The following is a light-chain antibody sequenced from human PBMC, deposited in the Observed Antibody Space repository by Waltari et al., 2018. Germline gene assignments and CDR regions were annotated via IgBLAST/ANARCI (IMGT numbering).Light chain of an antibody. V-gene: IGKV4-1*01. J-gene: IGKJ1*01. CDR3: QQYYSSPRT. CDR2: WAS. CDR1: QSVLYSSNNKNY. Sequence: DIVMTQSPDSLAVSLGERATINCKSSQSVLYSSNNKNYLAWYQQKPGQPPKLLISWASTRESGVPYRFSGSGSGTDFTLTISSLQAEDVAVYYCQQYYSSPRTFGQGTKVEIK.